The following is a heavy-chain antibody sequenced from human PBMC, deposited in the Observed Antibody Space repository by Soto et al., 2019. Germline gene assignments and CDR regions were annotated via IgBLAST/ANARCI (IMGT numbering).Heavy chain of an antibody. D-gene: IGHD4-17*01. J-gene: IGHJ4*02. V-gene: IGHV4-59*01. CDR3: SRVGGYYGDYPNFDY. CDR2: VYYSGST. CDR1: GSSISPYY. Sequence: SETLSLTCIVSGSSISPYYLTWIRQPPGKGLEWIGNVYYSGSTNYNPSLKSRVTMSVDRSRNQFSLRLTSVTAADTAVYFCSRVGGYYGDYPNFDYWGQGSRVTAPQ.